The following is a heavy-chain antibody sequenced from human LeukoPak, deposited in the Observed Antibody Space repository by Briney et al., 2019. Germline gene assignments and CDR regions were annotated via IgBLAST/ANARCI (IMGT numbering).Heavy chain of an antibody. Sequence: SETLSLTCAVSGYSISSGYYWGWIRQPPGKGLEWIGSIYHSGSTYYNPSLKRRVTISVDTSKNQFSLKLSSVTAADTAVYYCASPVGATTGFDYWGQGTLVTVSS. J-gene: IGHJ4*02. CDR3: ASPVGATTGFDY. CDR1: GYSISSGYY. CDR2: IYHSGST. V-gene: IGHV4-38-2*01. D-gene: IGHD1-26*01.